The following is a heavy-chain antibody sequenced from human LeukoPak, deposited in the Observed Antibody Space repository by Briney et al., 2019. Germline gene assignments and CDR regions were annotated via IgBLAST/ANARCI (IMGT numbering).Heavy chain of an antibody. CDR2: IYTSGST. CDR1: GGSISSGSYY. Sequence: SETLSLTCTVSGGSISSGSYYWSWIRQPAGKGLEWIGRIYTSGSTNYNPSLKSRVTISVDTSKNQFSLKLSSVTAADTAVYYCARQLDMVVTLGAFDIWGQGTMVTVSS. V-gene: IGHV4-61*02. D-gene: IGHD4/OR15-4a*01. J-gene: IGHJ3*02. CDR3: ARQLDMVVTLGAFDI.